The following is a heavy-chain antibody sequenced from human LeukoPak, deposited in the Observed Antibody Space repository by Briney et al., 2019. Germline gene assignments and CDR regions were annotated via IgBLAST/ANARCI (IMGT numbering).Heavy chain of an antibody. V-gene: IGHV1-69*05. Sequence: SVKVSCKASGYTFTSYGISWVRQAPGQGLEWMGGIIPIFGTANYAQKFQGRLTITTDESTSTAYMELSSLRSEDTAVYFCATPYYDTSGYHALDYWGQGTLVTVSS. J-gene: IGHJ4*02. CDR1: GYTFTSYG. D-gene: IGHD3-22*01. CDR3: ATPYYDTSGYHALDY. CDR2: IIPIFGTA.